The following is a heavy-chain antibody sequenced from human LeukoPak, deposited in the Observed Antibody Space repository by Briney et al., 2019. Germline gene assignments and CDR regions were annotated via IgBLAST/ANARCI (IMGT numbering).Heavy chain of an antibody. CDR3: ATEITPYYYMDV. Sequence: GGSLRLSCAASGFTFSDYYMSWIRQAPGKGLEWVSYISSSGSTIYYADSVKGRFTISRDNAKNSLYLQMNSLRAEDTAVYYCATEITPYYYMDVWGKGTTVTISS. V-gene: IGHV3-11*01. CDR1: GFTFSDYY. D-gene: IGHD3-16*01. J-gene: IGHJ6*03. CDR2: ISSSGSTI.